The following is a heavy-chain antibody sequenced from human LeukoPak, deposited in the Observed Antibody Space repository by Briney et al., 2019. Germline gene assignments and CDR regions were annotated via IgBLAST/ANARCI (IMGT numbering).Heavy chain of an antibody. CDR3: ARGSGWSRGFDY. D-gene: IGHD6-19*01. Sequence: SETLSLTCTVSGASISSYYWSWIRQPPGKGLEWIGYIYYSGSTNYNPSLKSRVTISVDTSKNQFSLKLSSVTAADTAVYYCARGSGWSRGFDYWGQGTLVTV. V-gene: IGHV4-59*08. CDR2: IYYSGST. J-gene: IGHJ4*02. CDR1: GASISSYY.